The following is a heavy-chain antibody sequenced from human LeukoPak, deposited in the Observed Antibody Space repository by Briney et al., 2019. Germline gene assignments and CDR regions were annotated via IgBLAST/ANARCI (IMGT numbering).Heavy chain of an antibody. CDR3: ARGGDESGNYYDSSGYYSTYYFDY. CDR2: IKQDGSEK. V-gene: IGHV3-7*01. CDR1: GFTFSSYW. D-gene: IGHD3-22*01. J-gene: IGHJ4*02. Sequence: GGSLRLSCAASGFTFSSYWMSWVRQAPGKGLEWVANIKQDGSEKYYVDSVKGRFTISRDNAKNSLYLQMNSLRAEDTAVYYCARGGDESGNYYDSSGYYSTYYFDYWGQGTLVTVSS.